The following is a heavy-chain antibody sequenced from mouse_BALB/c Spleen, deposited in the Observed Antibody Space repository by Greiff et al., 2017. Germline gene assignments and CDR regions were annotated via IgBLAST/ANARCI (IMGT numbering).Heavy chain of an antibody. CDR3: ARGGIYYYGSSSYYFDY. CDR1: GYAFTNYL. J-gene: IGHJ2*01. CDR2: INPGSGGT. D-gene: IGHD1-1*01. V-gene: IGHV1-54*01. Sequence: QVQLKQSGAELVRPGTSVKVSCKASGYAFTNYLIEWVKQRPGQGLEWIGVINPGSGGTNYNEKFKGKATLTADKSSSTAYMQLSSLTSDDSAVYFCARGGIYYYGSSSYYFDYWGQGTTLTVSS.